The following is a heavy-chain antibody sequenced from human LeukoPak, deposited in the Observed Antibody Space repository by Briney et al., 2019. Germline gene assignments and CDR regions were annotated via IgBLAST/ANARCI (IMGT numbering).Heavy chain of an antibody. CDR1: GGSISSSSYY. CDR2: IYYSGST. Sequence: SETLSLTCTVSGGSISSSSYYWGWIRQPPGKGLEWIGSIYYSGSTYYNPSLKSRVTISVDTSKNQFSLKLSSVTAADTAVYYCAYFSRIRGRGHGIFDYWGQGTLVTVSS. J-gene: IGHJ4*02. CDR3: AYFSRIRGRGHGIFDY. V-gene: IGHV4-39*01. D-gene: IGHD3-10*01.